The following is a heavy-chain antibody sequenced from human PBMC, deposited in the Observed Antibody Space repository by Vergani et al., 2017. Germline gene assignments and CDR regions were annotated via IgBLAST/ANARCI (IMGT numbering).Heavy chain of an antibody. J-gene: IGHJ4*02. CDR3: ARGGSGYCSGGSCYCY. V-gene: IGHV1-24*01. D-gene: IGHD2-15*01. Sequence: QVQLVQSGSEVRKPGASVKVSCQVSVYSLTELTIHWVRQAPGKGLEWMGGFDPEHGEVTFAHHIQGRVTITADESTSTAYMELSSLRSEDTAVYYCARGGSGYCSGGSCYCYWGQGTLVTVSA. CDR1: VYSLTELT. CDR2: FDPEHGEV.